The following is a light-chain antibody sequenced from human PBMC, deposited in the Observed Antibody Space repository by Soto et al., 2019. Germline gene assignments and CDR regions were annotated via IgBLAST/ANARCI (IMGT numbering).Light chain of an antibody. CDR3: HQYSNWPPIT. CDR2: DTS. CDR1: QSVSNY. Sequence: ETGMTQSPGTLSVSLGERATISCRASQSVSNYLDWYQQKPDKAPRLLIYDTSTSDTGIPAKFSGSGSGTEFTLTISSLQSEDFAVYYCHQYSNWPPITFGQGTRLEIK. J-gene: IGKJ5*01. V-gene: IGKV3-15*01.